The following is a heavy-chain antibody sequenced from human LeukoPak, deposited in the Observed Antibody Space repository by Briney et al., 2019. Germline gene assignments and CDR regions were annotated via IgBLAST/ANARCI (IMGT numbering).Heavy chain of an antibody. CDR1: GGTFSSYA. J-gene: IGHJ4*02. CDR3: ARAGVPWFGELLSFDY. V-gene: IGHV1-69*04. Sequence: SVKVSCKASGGTFSSYAISWVRQAPGQGLEWMGRIIPILGIANYAQKLQGRVTMTTDTSTSTAYMELRSLRSDDTAVYYCARAGVPWFGELLSFDYWGQGTLVTVSS. D-gene: IGHD3-10*01. CDR2: IIPILGIA.